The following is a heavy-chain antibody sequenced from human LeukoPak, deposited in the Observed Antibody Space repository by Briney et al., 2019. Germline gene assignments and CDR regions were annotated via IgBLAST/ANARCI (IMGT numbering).Heavy chain of an antibody. Sequence: PGGSLRLSCAASGFTFSSYAMHWVRQAPGEGLEYVSAISSNGDSTYYAHSVKGRFTIYRDNSKNTLYLQIGSVRDEAMAVYYCARDQGAFDIWGQGTMVTVSS. J-gene: IGHJ3*02. CDR3: ARDQGAFDI. CDR1: GFTFSSYA. CDR2: ISSNGDST. V-gene: IGHV3-64*01.